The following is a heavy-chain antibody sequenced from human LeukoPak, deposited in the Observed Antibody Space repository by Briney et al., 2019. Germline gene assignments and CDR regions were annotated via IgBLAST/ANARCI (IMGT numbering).Heavy chain of an antibody. CDR3: AKLSGSYKTDAFDI. CDR2: ISWDGGST. J-gene: IGHJ3*02. Sequence: GGSLRLSCAASGFTFDDYTMHWVRQAPGKGLEWVSLISWDGGSTYYADSVKGRFTISRDNSKNSLYLQMNSLRTEDTALYYCAKLSGSYKTDAFDIWGQGTMVTVSS. CDR1: GFTFDDYT. V-gene: IGHV3-43*01. D-gene: IGHD1-26*01.